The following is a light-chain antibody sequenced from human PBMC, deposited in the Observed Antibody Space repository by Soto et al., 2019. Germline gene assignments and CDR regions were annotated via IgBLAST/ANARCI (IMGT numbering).Light chain of an antibody. V-gene: IGLV1-40*01. CDR2: GNS. J-gene: IGLJ1*01. CDR1: SSNIGAGYD. Sequence: QSVLTQPRSVSGARGQRVTISCTGSSSNIGAGYDVNWYQQLPGAAPKFLIYGNSNRPSGVPDRFSGSKSGTSASLAITGLQAEDEADYYCQSYDSRLSGYVFGTGTKVTVL. CDR3: QSYDSRLSGYV.